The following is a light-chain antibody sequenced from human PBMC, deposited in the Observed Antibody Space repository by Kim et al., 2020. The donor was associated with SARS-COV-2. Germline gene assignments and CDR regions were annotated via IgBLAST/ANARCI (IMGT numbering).Light chain of an antibody. Sequence: QSLTMPCTGTCSDFGTFNRVSSYHQAPGTAPKLIFFDVGSRPSGVPARFSWSKSGNTASLSISGLRPEDEADYYCSSYTSSPTPVFGGGTQLTVL. CDR2: DVG. CDR3: SSYTSSPTPV. J-gene: IGLJ2*01. V-gene: IGLV2-18*02. CDR1: CSDFGTFNR.